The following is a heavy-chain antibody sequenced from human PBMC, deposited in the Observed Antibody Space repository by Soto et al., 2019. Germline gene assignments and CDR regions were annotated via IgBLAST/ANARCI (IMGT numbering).Heavy chain of an antibody. J-gene: IGHJ6*02. CDR2: IKEDGSEK. CDR1: EFTFNTYW. Sequence: EVQLVESGGGLVQPGGSLRLSCIASEFTFNTYWMNWVRQAPGKGLEWVANIKEDGSEKNYVDSVQGRFTISRDNAKNSVYLQMNSLRGEDTAVYYCARDCGTPGRGSAVGYYYHYGMDVWGQGTTVTVSS. D-gene: IGHD2-21*01. CDR3: ARDCGTPGRGSAVGYYYHYGMDV. V-gene: IGHV3-7*05.